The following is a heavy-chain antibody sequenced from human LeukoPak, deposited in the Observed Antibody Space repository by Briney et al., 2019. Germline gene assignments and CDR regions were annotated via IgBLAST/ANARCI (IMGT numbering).Heavy chain of an antibody. D-gene: IGHD4-11*01. J-gene: IGHJ4*02. CDR2: IYTSGSP. Sequence: SETLSLTCTVSGGSISSYYWTWSRQPPGKGLEGIGYIYTSGSPIYSPSLKSRVTMSVDTAKNQFSLNLSSVTAADTAVYYCARRHNNYSFDYWGQGALVAVSS. CDR3: ARRHNNYSFDY. CDR1: GGSISSYY. V-gene: IGHV4-4*09.